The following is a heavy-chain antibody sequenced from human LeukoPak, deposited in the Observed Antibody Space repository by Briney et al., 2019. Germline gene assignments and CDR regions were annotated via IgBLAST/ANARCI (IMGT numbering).Heavy chain of an antibody. Sequence: ASVKVSCTASGYTFTGYYMHWVRQAPGQGLEWMGIINPSGGSTSYAQKFQGRVTMTRDTSTSTVYMELSSLRSEDTAVYYCARDYYDSSGIPQDAFDIWGQGTMVTVSS. CDR1: GYTFTGYY. V-gene: IGHV1-46*01. CDR3: ARDYYDSSGIPQDAFDI. J-gene: IGHJ3*02. D-gene: IGHD3-22*01. CDR2: INPSGGST.